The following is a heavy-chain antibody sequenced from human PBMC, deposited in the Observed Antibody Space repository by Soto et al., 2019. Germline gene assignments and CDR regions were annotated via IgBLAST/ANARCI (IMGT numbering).Heavy chain of an antibody. D-gene: IGHD2-21*02. CDR1: GYTFSSYA. J-gene: IGHJ3*02. V-gene: IGHV1-3*01. CDR2: INVGNGNT. Sequence: ASVKVSCKASGYTFSSYAMHWVRQAPGQRLEWMGWINVGNGNTKYSQKFQGRVTITRDTSASTAYMELSSPRSEDTAVYYCARAIYCGGDCYRAFDIWGQGTMVTVSS. CDR3: ARAIYCGGDCYRAFDI.